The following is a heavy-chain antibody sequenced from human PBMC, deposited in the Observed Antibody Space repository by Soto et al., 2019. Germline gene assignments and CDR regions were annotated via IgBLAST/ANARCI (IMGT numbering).Heavy chain of an antibody. CDR1: GGSFSGYY. CDR2: INHSGST. CDR3: ARGRYYYGSGSYFPSYYHGMDV. J-gene: IGHJ6*02. D-gene: IGHD3-10*01. V-gene: IGHV4-34*01. Sequence: SETLSLTCAVYGGSFSGYYWSWIRQPPGKGLEWIGEINHSGSTNYNPSLKSRVTISVDTSKNQFSLKLSSVTAADTAVYYCARGRYYYGSGSYFPSYYHGMDVWGQGTTVTVSS.